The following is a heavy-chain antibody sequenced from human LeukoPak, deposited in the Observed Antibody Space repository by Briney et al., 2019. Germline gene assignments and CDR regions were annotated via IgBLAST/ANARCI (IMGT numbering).Heavy chain of an antibody. CDR1: GYSFTSYG. J-gene: IGHJ4*02. Sequence: GESLKISCKGSGYSFTSYGISWVRQMPGKGLEWIGIIYPGDSDTRYSPSFQGQVTISADKSISTAYLQWSSLKASDTAMYYCARHTDYGDYYFDYWGQGTLVTVSS. V-gene: IGHV5-51*01. CDR2: IYPGDSDT. D-gene: IGHD4-17*01. CDR3: ARHTDYGDYYFDY.